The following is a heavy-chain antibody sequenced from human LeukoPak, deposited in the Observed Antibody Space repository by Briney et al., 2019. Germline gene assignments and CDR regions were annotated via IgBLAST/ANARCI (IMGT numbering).Heavy chain of an antibody. D-gene: IGHD3-10*01. CDR2: INPNSGST. CDR3: ARDHPSGSYHYYYYMDV. J-gene: IGHJ6*03. V-gene: IGHV1-2*02. CDR1: GYTFTRYY. Sequence: ASVKVSCKASGYTFTRYYMHWVRQAPGQGLEWMGWINPNSGSTNYAQKFQGRVTMTRDTSISTAYMGLSRLRSDDTAVYYCARDHPSGSYHYYYYMDVWGKGTTVTVSS.